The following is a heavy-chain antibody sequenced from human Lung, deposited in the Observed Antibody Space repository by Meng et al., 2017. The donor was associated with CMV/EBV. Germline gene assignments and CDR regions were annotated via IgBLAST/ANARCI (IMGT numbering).Heavy chain of an antibody. D-gene: IGHD3-3*01. CDR2: INWNGGST. Sequence: GGSLRLXCAASGFTFDDYGMSWVRQAPGKGLEWVSGINWNGGSTGYADSVKGRFTISRDNAQNSLYLQMNSLRAEDTALYYCARDLLRYDFWSGYLNHYYYYYGMDVXGQGXTVTVSS. V-gene: IGHV3-20*04. J-gene: IGHJ6*02. CDR3: ARDLLRYDFWSGYLNHYYYYYGMDV. CDR1: GFTFDDYG.